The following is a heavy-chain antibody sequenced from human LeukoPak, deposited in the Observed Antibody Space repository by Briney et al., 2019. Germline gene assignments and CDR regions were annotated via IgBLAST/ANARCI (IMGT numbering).Heavy chain of an antibody. V-gene: IGHV4-59*08. CDR3: VVTQKWLAFDY. J-gene: IGHJ4*02. CDR1: GGSISGRY. D-gene: IGHD6-19*01. Sequence: PSETLSLTCAVPGGSISGRYWCWIRQPPGKGLEWIANWRYDGSPNYTPSLESRATISLDTSKNKFSLRLTSVTAADTAVYYCVVTQKWLAFDYWGQGILVTVSS. CDR2: WRYDGSP.